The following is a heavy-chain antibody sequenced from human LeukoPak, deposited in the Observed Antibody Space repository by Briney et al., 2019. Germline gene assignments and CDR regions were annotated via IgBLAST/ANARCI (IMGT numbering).Heavy chain of an antibody. J-gene: IGHJ4*02. CDR2: TQHDGDDK. CDR3: AKVLPGPFHY. Sequence: GGSLRLSCAASGFILSSYAMHWVRQAPGKGLEWVAFTQHDGDDKYCADSVKGRFTISRDDSKNTLYLQMNSLRAEDTAVYYCAKVLPGPFHYWGQGTLVTVSS. D-gene: IGHD1-1*01. V-gene: IGHV3-30*02. CDR1: GFILSSYA.